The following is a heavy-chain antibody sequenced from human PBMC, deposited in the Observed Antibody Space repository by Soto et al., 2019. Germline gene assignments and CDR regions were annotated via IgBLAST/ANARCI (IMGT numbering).Heavy chain of an antibody. D-gene: IGHD3-16*01. CDR3: AKDHWGSY. CDR1: GFTFSIYA. V-gene: IGHV3-23*01. Sequence: EVQLLESGGGLVQPGGSLRLSCAASGFTFSIYAMSWVRQAPGKGLEWVAAISGSGDSTFYADSVKGRFTISRANSKKTQYLQMTTLIADDTALYHCAKDHWGSYSGQGTLVTVSS. CDR2: ISGSGDST. J-gene: IGHJ4*02.